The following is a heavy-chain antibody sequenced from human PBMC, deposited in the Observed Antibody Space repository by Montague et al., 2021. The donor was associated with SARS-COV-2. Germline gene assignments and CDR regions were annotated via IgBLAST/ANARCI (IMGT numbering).Heavy chain of an antibody. CDR3: ARVRIVVVTGMWHFDL. J-gene: IGHJ2*01. CDR2: IYYSGST. V-gene: IGHV4-31*03. CDR1: GGSISSGGYY. D-gene: IGHD2-21*02. Sequence: TLSLTCTVSGGSISSGGYYWSWIRQPPGKGLEWIGYIYYSGSTXYNPSLKSRVTISVDTSKNQFSLKLSSVTAADTAVYYCARVRIVVVTGMWHFDLWGRGTLVTVSS.